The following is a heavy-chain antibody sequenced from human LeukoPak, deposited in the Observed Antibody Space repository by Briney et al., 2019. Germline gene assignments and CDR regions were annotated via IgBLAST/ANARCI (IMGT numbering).Heavy chain of an antibody. CDR2: IIPIFGTA. Sequence: SVKVSCKASGGTFSSYAIGWVRQAPGQGLEWMGGIIPIFGTANYAQKFQGRVTITADESTSTAYMELSSLRSEDTAVYYCARDRGAYGSGSYYIYYYYYMDVWGKGTTVTISS. V-gene: IGHV1-69*13. CDR1: GGTFSSYA. D-gene: IGHD3-10*01. CDR3: ARDRGAYGSGSYYIYYYYYMDV. J-gene: IGHJ6*03.